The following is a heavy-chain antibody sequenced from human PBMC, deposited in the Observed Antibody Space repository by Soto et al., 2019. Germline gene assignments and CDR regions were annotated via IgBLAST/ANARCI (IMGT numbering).Heavy chain of an antibody. CDR1: GYSFTSYW. CDR2: IYPGDSDT. Sequence: PGESLKISCKGSGYSFTSYWIGWVRQMPGKGLEWMGIIYPGDSDTRYSPSFQGQVTISADKSISTAYLQWSSLKASDTAMYYCAREDHRYNWNYARYSMDVWGQGTTVTVSS. CDR3: AREDHRYNWNYARYSMDV. J-gene: IGHJ6*02. V-gene: IGHV5-51*01. D-gene: IGHD1-7*01.